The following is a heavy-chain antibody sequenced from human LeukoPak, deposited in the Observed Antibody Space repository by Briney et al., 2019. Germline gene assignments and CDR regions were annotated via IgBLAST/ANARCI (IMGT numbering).Heavy chain of an antibody. V-gene: IGHV3-33*01. D-gene: IGHD4-11*01. CDR1: GFTFSSYG. Sequence: GGSLRLSCAASGFTFSSYGMHWVRQAPGKGLEWVAVIYYDGSNKYYADSAKGRFIISRDNSKNTLYLQMNSLRAEDTAVYYCARAHYSNGPPYFFYYYMDVWGKGTTVTVSS. J-gene: IGHJ6*03. CDR3: ARAHYSNGPPYFFYYYMDV. CDR2: IYYDGSNK.